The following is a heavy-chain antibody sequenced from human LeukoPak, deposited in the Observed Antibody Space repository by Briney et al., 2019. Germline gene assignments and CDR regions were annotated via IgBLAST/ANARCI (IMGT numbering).Heavy chain of an antibody. CDR1: GYTFTGYY. D-gene: IGHD4-23*01. V-gene: IGHV1-2*02. CDR3: ARGGRVYGGNPKYYFDY. CDR2: INPNSGGT. J-gene: IGHJ4*02. Sequence: ASVKVSCKAPGYTFTGYYMHWVRQAPGQGLEWMGWINPNSGGTNYAQKFQGRVTMTRDTSISTAYMELSRLRSDDTAVYYCARGGRVYGGNPKYYFDYWGQGTLVTVSS.